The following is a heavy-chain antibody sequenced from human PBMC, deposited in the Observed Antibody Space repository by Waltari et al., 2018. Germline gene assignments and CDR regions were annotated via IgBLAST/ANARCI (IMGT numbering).Heavy chain of an antibody. D-gene: IGHD2-2*01. J-gene: IGHJ4*02. V-gene: IGHV1-2*02. CDR2: INPNSGGT. CDR1: GYMFTNYY. CDR3: ARRKGYCTSSTCPPVQGYFGY. Sequence: QVQLVQSGAEVKKPGASVQIACKAPGYMFTNYYMYWVRQAPGQGLEWMGWINPNSGGTNHAQKFQGRVTMTRDTSISTAYMELTRLRSDDTAVYFCARRKGYCTSSTCPPVQGYFGYWGQGTLVTVSS.